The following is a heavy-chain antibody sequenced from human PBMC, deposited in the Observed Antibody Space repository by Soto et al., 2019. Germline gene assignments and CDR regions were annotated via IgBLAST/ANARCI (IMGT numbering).Heavy chain of an antibody. J-gene: IGHJ5*02. CDR2: IIPIFGTA. Sequence: QVQLVQSGAEGKKPGSSVKVSCKASGGTFSSYAISWVRQAPGQGLEWMGGIIPIFGTANYAQKFQGRVTITADETTSTAYMEQSSPRAEGTAVYYCARAPLGAARRLGWFDPWGQGTPVTVSS. D-gene: IGHD6-6*01. V-gene: IGHV1-69*01. CDR1: GGTFSSYA. CDR3: ARAPLGAARRLGWFDP.